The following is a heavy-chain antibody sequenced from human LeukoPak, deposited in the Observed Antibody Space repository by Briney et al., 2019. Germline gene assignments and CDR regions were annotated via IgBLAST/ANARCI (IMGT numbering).Heavy chain of an antibody. Sequence: GGSLRLSCAASGFTFSSYAMSWLRQTPQKGLEWVSGTSVTGDFTYYADSVKGRFTIARDNSRTTVYLQLNSLRADDTAVYYCAKSHITRYPLQYYFDLWGQGAQVIVSS. CDR1: GFTFSSYA. V-gene: IGHV3-23*01. CDR3: AKSHITRYPLQYYFDL. CDR2: TSVTGDFT. J-gene: IGHJ4*02. D-gene: IGHD2-21*01.